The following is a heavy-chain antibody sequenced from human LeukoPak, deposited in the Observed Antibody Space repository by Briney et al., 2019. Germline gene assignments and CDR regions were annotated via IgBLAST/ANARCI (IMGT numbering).Heavy chain of an antibody. J-gene: IGHJ4*02. CDR1: GFTLSSYA. CDR2: ISYDGSNK. CDR3: AKEEGYNWNVVDY. D-gene: IGHD1-1*01. V-gene: IGHV3-30-3*01. Sequence: GGSLRLSCAASGFTLSSYAMHWVRQAPGKGLEWVAVISYDGSNKYYADSVRGRFTISRDNSKNTLYLQMNSLRAEDTAVYYCAKEEGYNWNVVDYWGQGTLVTVSS.